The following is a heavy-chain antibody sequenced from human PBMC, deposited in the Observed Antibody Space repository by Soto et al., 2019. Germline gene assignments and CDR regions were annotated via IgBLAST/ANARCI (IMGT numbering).Heavy chain of an antibody. V-gene: IGHV5-51*01. J-gene: IGHJ3*01. D-gene: IGHD3-10*01. CDR1: GYSFAGYW. Sequence: GESLKISCKGSGYSFAGYWIGWVRQMPGKGLDWMGVIYPGDSDTRYSPSFHGQVTISADKSISTAYLQWSSLKASDTAMYFCARLPGVRGVFDGFNVWGQGAMVTVSS. CDR3: ARLPGVRGVFDGFNV. CDR2: IYPGDSDT.